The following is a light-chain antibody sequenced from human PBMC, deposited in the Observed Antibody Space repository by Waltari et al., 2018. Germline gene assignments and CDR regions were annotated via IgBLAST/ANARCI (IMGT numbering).Light chain of an antibody. CDR3: MSYTSSHTII. V-gene: IGLV2-14*03. J-gene: IGLJ2*01. CDR2: DVT. Sequence: QSALTQPASVSGSPGQSITISCTGTSSDVGGYNFVYWYQKQPGKAPKLMIFDVTYRPSGISPRFSGSKSGNTASLTISGLQADDEADYFCMSYTSSHTIIFGGGTKLTVL. CDR1: SSDVGGYNF.